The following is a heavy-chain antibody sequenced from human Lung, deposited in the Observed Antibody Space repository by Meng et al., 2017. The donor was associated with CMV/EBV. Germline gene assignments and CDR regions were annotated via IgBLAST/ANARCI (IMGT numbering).Heavy chain of an antibody. Sequence: GGSLRLXXTASGFIFGDYLMGWVRQAPGKGPEWAGVIRKNGYGGTTEYAASVKGRFTISRDDSKSIAYLQMNSLKIEDTAVYYCTRGGTSAMRDGMDVWGQGXTVTVSS. D-gene: IGHD2-2*01. CDR2: IRKNGYGGTT. CDR1: GFIFGDYL. CDR3: TRGGTSAMRDGMDV. V-gene: IGHV3-49*04. J-gene: IGHJ6*02.